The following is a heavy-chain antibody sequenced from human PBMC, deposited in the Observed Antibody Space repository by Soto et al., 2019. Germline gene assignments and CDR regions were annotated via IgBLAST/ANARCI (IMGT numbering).Heavy chain of an antibody. CDR3: ARGYGSGLDY. V-gene: IGHV3-11*01. CDR2: ISSSRSTI. CDR1: GFTFSDYY. D-gene: IGHD3-10*01. Sequence: GGSLRLSFAASGFTFSDYYMSWLRQAPGKGLEWVCYISSSRSTIYYADSVKGRFTISRDNAKNSLYLQMNSLRAEDTAVYYCARGYGSGLDYWGQGTLVTVSS. J-gene: IGHJ4*02.